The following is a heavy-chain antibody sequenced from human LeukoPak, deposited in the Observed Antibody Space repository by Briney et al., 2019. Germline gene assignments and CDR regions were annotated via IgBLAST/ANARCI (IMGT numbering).Heavy chain of an antibody. Sequence: SETLSLTCTVSGGSISRYYWSRIRQPPGKGLEWIGYIYTRGSTNYNPSLKSRVTISVDTSKNQFSLKLNSVTAADTAVYYCARHGGIAAAYYFDYWGQGTLVTVSS. J-gene: IGHJ4*02. CDR1: GGSISRYY. CDR2: IYTRGST. D-gene: IGHD6-13*01. CDR3: ARHGGIAAAYYFDY. V-gene: IGHV4-4*09.